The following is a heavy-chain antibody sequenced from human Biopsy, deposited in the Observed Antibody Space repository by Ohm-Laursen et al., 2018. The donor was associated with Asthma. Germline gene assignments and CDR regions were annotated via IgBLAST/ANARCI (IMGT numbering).Heavy chain of an antibody. D-gene: IGHD3-10*01. V-gene: IGHV1-18*01. Sequence: SVKVSCKTSGYTFNSAGITWVRQAPGQGLEWMGWISVYNGNTKVAQKLQDRVTMITDTSTSTAYMELRSLRSGDTAVYFCARAVDYSHYYGIDVWGQGTTATVS. CDR1: GYTFNSAG. CDR3: ARAVDYSHYYGIDV. J-gene: IGHJ6*02. CDR2: ISVYNGNT.